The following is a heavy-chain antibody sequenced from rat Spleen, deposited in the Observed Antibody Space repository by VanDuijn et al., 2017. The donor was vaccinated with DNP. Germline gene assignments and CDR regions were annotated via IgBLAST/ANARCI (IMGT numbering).Heavy chain of an antibody. Sequence: EVQLVESGGGLVQPGRSLKISCVVSGFTFNNYWMTWIRQVPGKGLEWVASITTSGDSTSSPDSVKGRFTISRDNAKSALYLQMNSLRSEDTATYYCTRGLRVYYFDYWGQGVMVTVSS. CDR1: GFTFNNYW. CDR3: TRGLRVYYFDY. CDR2: ITTSGDST. V-gene: IGHV5-31*01. D-gene: IGHD1-11*01. J-gene: IGHJ2*01.